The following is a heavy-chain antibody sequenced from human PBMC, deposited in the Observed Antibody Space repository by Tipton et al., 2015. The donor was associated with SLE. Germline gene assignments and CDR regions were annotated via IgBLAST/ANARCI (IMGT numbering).Heavy chain of an antibody. CDR2: IIPIFGTA. V-gene: IGHV1-69*01. Sequence: QSGPEVKKPGSSVKVSCKASGGTFSSYAISWVRQAPGQGLEWMGGIIPIFGTANYAQKFQGRVTITADESSSTAYMELRSLRSDDTAVYYCARMVQGVMNAADFDYWGQGTLVTVSS. J-gene: IGHJ4*02. CDR3: ARMVQGVMNAADFDY. CDR1: GGTFSSYA. D-gene: IGHD3-10*01.